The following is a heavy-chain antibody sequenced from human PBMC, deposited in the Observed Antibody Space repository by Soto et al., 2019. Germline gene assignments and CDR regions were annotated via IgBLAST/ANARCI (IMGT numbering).Heavy chain of an antibody. CDR3: TRTRSASRSPSDY. CDR2: MYSGGST. V-gene: IGHV3-53*01. J-gene: IGHJ4*02. Sequence: GGSLRPSCAASGFKVGSTYMTWVRQAPGEGLQLVSIMYSGGSTYYADSVKGRFTVSRDDSKNTLYLQMNNLTVDDTGVYYCTRTRSASRSPSDYWGQGTLVTVSS. D-gene: IGHD3-16*02. CDR1: GFKVGSTY.